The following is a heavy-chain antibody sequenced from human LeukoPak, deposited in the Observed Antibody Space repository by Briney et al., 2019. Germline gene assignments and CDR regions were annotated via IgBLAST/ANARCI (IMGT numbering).Heavy chain of an antibody. CDR1: GFTVSDYN. CDR3: AKPPGGDPPRPLDN. D-gene: IGHD2-21*02. CDR2: ITSGTTYI. J-gene: IGHJ4*02. Sequence: GGSMTLSCVASGFTVSDYNMNWVRQPPEELLGWVSSITSGTTYIYYADSVRGRFTISRDNSKNTLYLQMNSLRSEDTAFYYCAKPPGGDPPRPLDNWGQGTLVTVSS. V-gene: IGHV3-21*01.